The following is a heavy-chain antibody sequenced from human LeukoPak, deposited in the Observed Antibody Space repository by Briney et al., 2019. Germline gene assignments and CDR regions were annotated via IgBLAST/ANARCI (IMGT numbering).Heavy chain of an antibody. CDR2: INHSGST. Sequence: PSETLSLTCAVYGGSFSGYYWSWIRQPPGKGLEWIGEINHSGSTNYNPSLKSRVTISVDTPKNQFSLKLSSVTAADTAVYYCARSQYYRITSLDYWGQGTLVTVSS. D-gene: IGHD2-2*01. V-gene: IGHV4-34*01. J-gene: IGHJ4*02. CDR3: ARSQYYRITSLDY. CDR1: GGSFSGYY.